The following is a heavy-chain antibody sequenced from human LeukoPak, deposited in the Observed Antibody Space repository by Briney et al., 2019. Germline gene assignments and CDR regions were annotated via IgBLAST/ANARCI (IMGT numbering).Heavy chain of an antibody. D-gene: IGHD6-13*01. CDR3: ARGEKYSSSSRVLDY. Sequence: GGSLRLSCAASGFTFSSYAMHWVRQAPGKGLEYVSAISTNGGSTYYANSVKGRFTISRDNSKNTLYLQMGSLRAEDMAVYYCARGEKYSSSSRVLDYWGQGTLVTVSS. J-gene: IGHJ4*02. CDR1: GFTFSSYA. CDR2: ISTNGGST. V-gene: IGHV3-64*01.